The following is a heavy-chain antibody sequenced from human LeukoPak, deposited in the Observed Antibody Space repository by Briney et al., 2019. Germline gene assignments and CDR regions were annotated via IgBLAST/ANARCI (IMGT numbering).Heavy chain of an antibody. D-gene: IGHD3-16*01. Sequence: GGSLRLSCAASGFTFSYYDMHWVRQVTGKSLEWVSGIGKDGSTYYPGSVKGRFTISRENAKNSLYLQMNSLRAEDTAVYYCIRDLGLSHAYGAFDVWGQGTMVTVSS. CDR1: GFTFSYYD. CDR2: IGKDGST. V-gene: IGHV3-13*01. J-gene: IGHJ3*01. CDR3: IRDLGLSHAYGAFDV.